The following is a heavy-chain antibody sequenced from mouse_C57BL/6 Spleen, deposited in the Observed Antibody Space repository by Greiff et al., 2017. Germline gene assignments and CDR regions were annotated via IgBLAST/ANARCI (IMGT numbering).Heavy chain of an antibody. CDR2: IDPSDSET. J-gene: IGHJ3*01. CDR1: GYTFTSYW. D-gene: IGHD1-1*01. V-gene: IGHV1-52*01. CDR3: ARFGDGSSGWIAY. Sequence: QVQLQQPGAELVRPGSSVKLSCKASGYTFTSYWMHWVKQRPIQGLEWIGNIDPSDSETHYNQKFKDKATLTVDKSSSTANMQLRSLTSEYSAVYYCARFGDGSSGWIAYWGQGTLVTVSA.